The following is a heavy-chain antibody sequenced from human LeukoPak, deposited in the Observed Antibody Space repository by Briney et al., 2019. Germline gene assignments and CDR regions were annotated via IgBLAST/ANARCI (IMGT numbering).Heavy chain of an antibody. V-gene: IGHV3-64D*06. CDR1: VFTFCIYT. CDR2: ISSNGGST. D-gene: IGHD3-10*01. CDR3: VNNREVYGSGFEL. J-gene: IGHJ5*02. Sequence: GGSLRLSCSASVFTFCIYTMHWVRQAPGEGLEYVSAISSNGGSTYYADSVRGRFTISRDNSKNTLYLQMSSLRAEDTAVYYCVNNREVYGSGFELWGQGTLVSVSS.